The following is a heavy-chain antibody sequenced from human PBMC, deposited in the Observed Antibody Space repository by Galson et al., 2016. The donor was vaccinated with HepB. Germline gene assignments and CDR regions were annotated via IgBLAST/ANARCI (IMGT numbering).Heavy chain of an antibody. CDR1: GFTFNTYA. CDR2: ISNSGSTT. J-gene: IGHJ4*02. Sequence: SLRLSCAASGFTFNTYAMSWVRQAPGKGLEWVSAISNSGSTTYYADSVKGRFAISRDNSKNTLYLQMNGLRVEDTALYYCAKEFVATGAVVGDYWGQGTLVTVSS. D-gene: IGHD2-21*01. CDR3: AKEFVATGAVVGDY. V-gene: IGHV3-23*01.